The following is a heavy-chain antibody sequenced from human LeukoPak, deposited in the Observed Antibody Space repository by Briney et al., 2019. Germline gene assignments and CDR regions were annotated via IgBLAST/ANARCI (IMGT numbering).Heavy chain of an antibody. J-gene: IGHJ3*02. CDR1: GFTFDDYA. V-gene: IGHV3-9*01. Sequence: GRSLRLSCAASGFTFDDYAMHWVRQAPGKGLEWVSGISWNSGSIGYADSVKGRFTISRDNAKNSLYLQMNSLRAEDTAVYYCAKDPYYYGSGSHAFDIWGQGTMVTVSS. D-gene: IGHD3-10*01. CDR3: AKDPYYYGSGSHAFDI. CDR2: ISWNSGSI.